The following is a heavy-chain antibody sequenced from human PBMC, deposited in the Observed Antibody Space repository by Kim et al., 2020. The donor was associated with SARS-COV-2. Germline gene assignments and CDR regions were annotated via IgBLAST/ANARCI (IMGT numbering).Heavy chain of an antibody. CDR3: AKAFQLLLYINDAFGI. D-gene: IGHD2-2*01. Sequence: GGSLRLSCAASGFIFSNYAMSWVRQAPGKGLEWVSTISGSVGLIYYADSVKGRFTISRDNSKDTLNLQMNSLRAEDTAVYYCAKAFQLLLYINDAFGIWGQGTMVTVSS. CDR1: GFIFSNYA. CDR2: ISGSVGLI. V-gene: IGHV3-23*01. J-gene: IGHJ3*02.